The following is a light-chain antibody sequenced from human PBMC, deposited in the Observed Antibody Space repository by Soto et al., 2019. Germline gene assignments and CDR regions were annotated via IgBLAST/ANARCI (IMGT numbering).Light chain of an antibody. V-gene: IGKV4-1*01. Sequence: DIVMTQSPDSLAVSLGERATINCKSSQTVFYSANNKNYLVWYQQKPGQPPKMLIYWASTRESGVPYRFSGSGSGTDFTLTLSSLHAEDVSVFYCQQYYSAPLTFGGGTKVDIK. CDR3: QQYYSAPLT. CDR1: QTVFYSANNKNY. J-gene: IGKJ4*01. CDR2: WAS.